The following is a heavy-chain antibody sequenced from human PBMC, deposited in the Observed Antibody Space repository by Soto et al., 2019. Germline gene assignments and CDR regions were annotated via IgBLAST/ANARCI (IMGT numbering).Heavy chain of an antibody. J-gene: IGHJ5*02. CDR1: GFTFSSYG. V-gene: IGHV3-30*18. CDR2: IAYGGSNK. Sequence: QVQLVESGGGVVQPGRSLRLSCAASGFTFSSYGMHWVRQAPGKGLEWVAVIAYGGSNKYYADSVKGRFTISRDNSKNPLYLQMNNLGAEDTAVYYCAKDNCISTSCYRLYNWFDPWGQGTLVTVSS. CDR3: AKDNCISTSCYRLYNWFDP. D-gene: IGHD2-2*01.